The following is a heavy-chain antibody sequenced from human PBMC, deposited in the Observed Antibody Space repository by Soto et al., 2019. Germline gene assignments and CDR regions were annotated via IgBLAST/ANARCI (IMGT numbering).Heavy chain of an antibody. CDR2: ISYDGSNK. CDR1: GFTFSSYG. D-gene: IGHD6-19*01. V-gene: IGHV3-30*18. CDR3: AKDLRSCWSKGYYYGMDV. Sequence: QVQLVESGGGVVQPGRSLRLSCAASGFTFSSYGMHWVRQAPGKGLEWVAVISYDGSNKYYADSVKGRFTISRDNSKNTLYLQMNSLRAEDTAVYYCAKDLRSCWSKGYYYGMDVWGQGTTVTVSS. J-gene: IGHJ6*02.